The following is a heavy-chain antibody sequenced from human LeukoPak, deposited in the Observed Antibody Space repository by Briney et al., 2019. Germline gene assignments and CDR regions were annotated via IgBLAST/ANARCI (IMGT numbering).Heavy chain of an antibody. CDR3: ARGRGSGIYDYFDC. J-gene: IGHJ4*01. CDR2: ISSSSSYT. CDR1: GFTFSDYY. V-gene: IGHV3-11*05. Sequence: AGSLSLSCAASGFTFSDYYMSWIRQAPGKGLEWVSYISSSSSYTNYADSVKGRLTISRDNAKNSLYLQMNSLRAEDTAVYYCARGRGSGIYDYFDCWGQRRLVSVSS. D-gene: IGHD3-10*01.